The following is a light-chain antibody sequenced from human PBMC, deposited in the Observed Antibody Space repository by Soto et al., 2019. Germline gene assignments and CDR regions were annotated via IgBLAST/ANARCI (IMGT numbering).Light chain of an antibody. CDR3: QSYDSSLSGSGV. CDR1: ISNIGAGYE. V-gene: IGLV1-40*01. J-gene: IGLJ3*02. Sequence: QSVLTQPPSVSGAPGQRVTISCTGSISNIGAGYEVHWYQQLPGTAPKLLISGHNNRPSGVPDRFFGSKSGTSASLTITGLQAEDEADYFCQSYDSSLSGSGVFGGGTKLIVL. CDR2: GHN.